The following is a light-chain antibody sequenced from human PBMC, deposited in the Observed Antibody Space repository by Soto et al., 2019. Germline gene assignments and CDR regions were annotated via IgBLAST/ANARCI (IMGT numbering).Light chain of an antibody. CDR2: GAS. J-gene: IGKJ5*01. CDR1: QSVTSSY. V-gene: IGKV3-20*01. CDR3: QQYGSSPSIT. Sequence: EIVLTQFPGTLSLSPGERATLSCRASQSVTSSYLAWYQQKPGQAPRLLIYGASSRATGIPDRFSGSASGTDFTLTISRLEPEDFAVYYCQQYGSSPSITFGQGTRLEMK.